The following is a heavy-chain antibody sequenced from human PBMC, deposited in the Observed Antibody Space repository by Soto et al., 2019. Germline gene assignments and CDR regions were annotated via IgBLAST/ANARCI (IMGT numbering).Heavy chain of an antibody. J-gene: IGHJ4*02. Sequence: SETLSLTCTVSGGSISSYYWSWIRQPPGKGLEWIGYIYYSGSTNYNPSLKSRVTISVDTSKNQFSLKLSSVTAADTAVYYCARYRGGSFYFDYWGQGTLVTVSS. D-gene: IGHD1-26*01. CDR2: IYYSGST. CDR3: ARYRGGSFYFDY. V-gene: IGHV4-59*01. CDR1: GGSISSYY.